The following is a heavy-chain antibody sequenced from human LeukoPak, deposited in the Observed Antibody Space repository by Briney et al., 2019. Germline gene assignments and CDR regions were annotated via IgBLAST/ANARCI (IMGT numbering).Heavy chain of an antibody. CDR1: GFTFSHTG. Sequence: GGSLRLSCAAAGFTFSHTGIHWVRQAPGKGLEWVALIYYDGSNQIYADSVKGRFTISRDNSKNTVFLHLNSLRDEDTAVYFCAKDYGTTGYYRGGFFDYWGQGALVTVSS. D-gene: IGHD2-15*01. CDR2: IYYDGSNQ. J-gene: IGHJ4*02. V-gene: IGHV3-33*06. CDR3: AKDYGTTGYYRGGFFDY.